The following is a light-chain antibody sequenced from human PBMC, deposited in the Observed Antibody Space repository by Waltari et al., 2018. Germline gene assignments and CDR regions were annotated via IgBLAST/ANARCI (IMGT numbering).Light chain of an antibody. CDR2: EDN. J-gene: IGLJ1*01. CDR3: YSTDSSGLGV. Sequence: SDELTQPPSVSVSPGQTARITCSGDTLPKKYAHWYQQKSGQAPVVVIYEDNKRPSEIPERFSGSSSGTMATLTISGALVEDEADYYCYSTDSSGLGVFGTGTKVTVL. CDR1: TLPKKY. V-gene: IGLV3-10*01.